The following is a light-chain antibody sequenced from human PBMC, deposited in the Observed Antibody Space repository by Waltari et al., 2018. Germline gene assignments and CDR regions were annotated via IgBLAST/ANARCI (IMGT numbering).Light chain of an antibody. Sequence: EIVLTQSPGSLSSSPGERVTLSCRASQSVSRVLAWYQQKPGQAPRLRIFGASNRATGIPDRFSGSGSETDFSLTISRLEPEDFAVYYCQHYVRLPATFGRGTKVEIK. CDR2: GAS. CDR1: QSVSRV. J-gene: IGKJ1*01. V-gene: IGKV3-20*01. CDR3: QHYVRLPAT.